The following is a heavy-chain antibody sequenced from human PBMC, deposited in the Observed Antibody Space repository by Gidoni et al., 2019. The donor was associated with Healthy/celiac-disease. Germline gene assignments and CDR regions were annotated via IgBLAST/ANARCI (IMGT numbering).Heavy chain of an antibody. CDR1: GFTFSTYA. Sequence: VQLWESGGCMVQPGGSMRFAWAASGFTFSTYAMSWVRQGPGKGLAWVAASSGSCGSTYYAGSVKGRFTISRHNSKNTLDRQLNCLRAHDTAEYYSTRVYGGASPYLNYGGQGTRFTFSS. J-gene: IGHJ4*02. CDR3: TRVYGGASPYLNY. D-gene: IGHD3-10*01. V-gene: IGHV3-23*01. CDR2: SSGSCGST.